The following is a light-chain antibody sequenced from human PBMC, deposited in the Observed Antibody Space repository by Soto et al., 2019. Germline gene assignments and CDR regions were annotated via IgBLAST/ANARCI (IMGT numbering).Light chain of an antibody. J-gene: IGLJ3*02. V-gene: IGLV2-14*01. Sequence: QSALTQPASVSGSPGQSITISCTGTSSDVGGYNYVSWYQQHAGKAPKLMIYEVYKRPSGVSHRFSGSKSGNTASLTISGLQAEDEADYYCSSYTTISTLWVFGGGTKVTVL. CDR3: SSYTTISTLWV. CDR1: SSDVGGYNY. CDR2: EVY.